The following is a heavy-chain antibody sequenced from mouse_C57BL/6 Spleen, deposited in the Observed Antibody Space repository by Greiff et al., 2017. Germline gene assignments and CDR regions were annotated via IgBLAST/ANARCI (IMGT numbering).Heavy chain of an antibody. CDR3: TRRVITTVEAWFAY. CDR1: GYTFTDYE. CDR2: IDPETGGT. Sequence: VQLQESGAELVRPGASVTLSCKASGYTFTDYEMHWVKQTPVHGLEWIGAIDPETGGTAYNQKFKGKAILTADKSSSTAYMELRSLTSEDSAVYYCTRRVITTVEAWFAYWGQGTLVTVSA. D-gene: IGHD1-1*01. V-gene: IGHV1-15*01. J-gene: IGHJ3*01.